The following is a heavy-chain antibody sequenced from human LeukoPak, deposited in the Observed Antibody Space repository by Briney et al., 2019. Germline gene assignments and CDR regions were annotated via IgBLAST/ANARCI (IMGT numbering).Heavy chain of an antibody. V-gene: IGHV3-7*04. D-gene: IGHD2-2*01. CDR2: IKQDGSEK. CDR3: ARDGGGCSSTSCYDRLDY. J-gene: IGHJ4*02. Sequence: GGSLRLSCAASGFIFSNYWMTWVRQAPGKGLEWVANIKQDGSEKYYVDSVKGRFTISRDNAKNTLYLQMNSLRAEDTAIYYCARDGGGCSSTSCYDRLDYWGQGTLVTVSS. CDR1: GFIFSNYW.